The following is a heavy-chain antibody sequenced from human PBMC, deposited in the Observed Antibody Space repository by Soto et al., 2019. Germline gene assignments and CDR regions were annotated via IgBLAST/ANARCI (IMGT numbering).Heavy chain of an antibody. D-gene: IGHD6-6*01. Sequence: VKVSCKASGYTFTGYYMHWVRQAPVQGLEWMGWINPNSGGTNYAQKFQGWVTMTRDTSISTAYMELSRLRSDDTAVYYCARDSSSFYAMDVWGKGTTVTVSS. J-gene: IGHJ6*04. CDR2: INPNSGGT. CDR1: GYTFTGYY. CDR3: ARDSSSFYAMDV. V-gene: IGHV1-2*04.